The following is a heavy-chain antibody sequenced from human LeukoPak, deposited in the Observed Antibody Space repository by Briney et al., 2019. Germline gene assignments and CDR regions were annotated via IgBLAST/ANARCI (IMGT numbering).Heavy chain of an antibody. CDR2: INHSGST. Sequence: SETLSLTCAVYGGSFSGYYWSWIRPPPGKGLEWIGEINHSGSTNYNPSLKSRVTISVDTSKNQFSLKLSSVTAADTAVYYCASRTHYDFWSGYYYYMDVWGKGTTVTVSS. D-gene: IGHD3-3*01. CDR3: ASRTHYDFWSGYYYYMDV. CDR1: GGSFSGYY. J-gene: IGHJ6*03. V-gene: IGHV4-34*01.